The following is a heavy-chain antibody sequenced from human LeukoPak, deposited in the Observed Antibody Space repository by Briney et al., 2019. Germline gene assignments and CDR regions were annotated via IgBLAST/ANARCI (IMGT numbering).Heavy chain of an antibody. CDR2: ISWNSGSI. CDR1: GFTFDDYA. Sequence: TGGSLRLSCAASGFTFDDYAMHWVRQAPGKGLEWVSGISWNSGSIGYADSVKGRFTISRDNAKNSLYLQMNSLRAEDTALYYCAKDISSGYSSFGFDYWGQGTLVTVSS. V-gene: IGHV3-9*01. CDR3: AKDISSGYSSFGFDY. D-gene: IGHD6-19*01. J-gene: IGHJ4*02.